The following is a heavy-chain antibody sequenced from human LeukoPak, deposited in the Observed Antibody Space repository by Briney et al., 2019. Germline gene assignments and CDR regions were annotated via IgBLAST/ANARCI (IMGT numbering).Heavy chain of an antibody. CDR3: ARDQEDSGTDY. CDR2: IYYSGTT. Sequence: SETLSLTCTVSGASIRGYYWSWIRQPPGKGLEWIGYIYYSGTTYYNPSLKSRVTISLDTSKNQFSLKLSSVTAADTAVYYCARDQEDSGTDYWGQGTLVTVSS. V-gene: IGHV4-59*06. J-gene: IGHJ4*02. D-gene: IGHD3-10*01. CDR1: GASIRGYY.